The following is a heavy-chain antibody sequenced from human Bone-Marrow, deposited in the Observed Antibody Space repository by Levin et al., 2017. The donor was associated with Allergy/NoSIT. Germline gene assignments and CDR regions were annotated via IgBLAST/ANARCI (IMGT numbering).Heavy chain of an antibody. Sequence: GESLKISCEASGFNFRNYAMHWVRQGPGKGLEWVGIISYDGSNKYYADSVKGRFAISRDNSKNTLYLQMNSLRVEDAAVYYCARDNDILTGYFFDYWGQGTLVTVSS. CDR2: ISYDGSNK. CDR3: ARDNDILTGYFFDY. J-gene: IGHJ4*02. V-gene: IGHV3-30*09. D-gene: IGHD3-9*01. CDR1: GFNFRNYA.